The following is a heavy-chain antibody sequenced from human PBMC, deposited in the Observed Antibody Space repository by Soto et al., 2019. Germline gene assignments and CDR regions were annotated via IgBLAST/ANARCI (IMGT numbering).Heavy chain of an antibody. CDR2: INPNSGGT. CDR3: ASPVDCSGGSCYRPYYYYGMDV. CDR1: GYTFTGYY. Sequence: ASVKVSCKASGYTFTGYYMHWVRQAPGQGLEWMGWINPNSGGTNYAQKFQGRVTMTRDTSISTAYMELSRLRSDDTAVYYCASPVDCSGGSCYRPYYYYGMDVWGQGTTVTV. V-gene: IGHV1-2*02. J-gene: IGHJ6*02. D-gene: IGHD2-15*01.